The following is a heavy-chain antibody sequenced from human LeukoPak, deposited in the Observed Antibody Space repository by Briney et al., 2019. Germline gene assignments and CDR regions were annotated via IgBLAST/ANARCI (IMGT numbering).Heavy chain of an antibody. CDR3: ARTVLGHDAFDI. D-gene: IGHD1-26*01. CDR1: GFTFSDYY. J-gene: IGHJ3*02. CDR2: ISTSSSYT. V-gene: IGHV3-11*06. Sequence: PRGSLRLSCAASGFTFSDYYMSWIRQAPGKGLEWVSYISTSSSYTNYADSVKGRFTISRDNAKNSLYLQMNSLRAEDTAVYYCARTVLGHDAFDIWGQGTMVTVSS.